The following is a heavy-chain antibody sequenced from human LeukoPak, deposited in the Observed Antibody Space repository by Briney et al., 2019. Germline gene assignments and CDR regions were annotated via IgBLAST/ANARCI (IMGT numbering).Heavy chain of an antibody. CDR3: ARDQGIAVAGLLYYYGMDV. V-gene: IGHV1-46*01. CDR2: INPSGGST. D-gene: IGHD6-19*01. J-gene: IGHJ6*02. CDR1: GYTFTSYY. Sequence: ASVKVSCKASGYTFTSYYMHWVRQAPGQGLEWMGIINPSGGSTSYAQKFQGRVTMTRDTSTSTVYMELSSLRSEDTAVYYCARDQGIAVAGLLYYYGMDVWGQGTTVTVS.